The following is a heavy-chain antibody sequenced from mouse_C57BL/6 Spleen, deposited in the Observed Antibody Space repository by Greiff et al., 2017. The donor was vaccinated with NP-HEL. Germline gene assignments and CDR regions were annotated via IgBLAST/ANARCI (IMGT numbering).Heavy chain of an antibody. Sequence: QVQLQQPGAELVMPGASVKLSCKASGYTFTSYWMHWVKQRPGQGLEWIGEIDPSDSYTNYNQKFKGKSTLTVDKSSSTAYMQLSSLTSEDSAVYYCASRGTTVVEWFDYWGQGTTLTVSS. D-gene: IGHD1-1*01. CDR2: IDPSDSYT. J-gene: IGHJ2*01. V-gene: IGHV1-69*01. CDR3: ASRGTTVVEWFDY. CDR1: GYTFTSYW.